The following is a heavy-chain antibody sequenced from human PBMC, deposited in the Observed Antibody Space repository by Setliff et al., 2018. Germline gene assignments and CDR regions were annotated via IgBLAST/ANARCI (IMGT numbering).Heavy chain of an antibody. CDR2: IKPDGNEK. J-gene: IGHJ4*02. CDR3: ARGYTGDFH. CDR1: GFTFSSYW. V-gene: IGHV3-7*01. D-gene: IGHD7-27*01. Sequence: GGSLRLSCAASGFTFSSYWMTWVRLAPGKGLEWVANIKPDGNEKNYVDSVKGRFTISRDNGENSLSLQMNSLRVEDTAVYYCARGYTGDFHWGQGTLVTVSS.